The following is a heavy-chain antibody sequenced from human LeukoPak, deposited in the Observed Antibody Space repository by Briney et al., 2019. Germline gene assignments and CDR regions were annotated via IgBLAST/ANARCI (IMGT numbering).Heavy chain of an antibody. Sequence: ASVKVSCKASGFGLTDYGISWVRQAPGQGLEWVGWTSGDNTKANNAQKFQDRVFFTTDTSTSTAYMDLKSLSSDGSAGYYCARAFDQVWGRARRLDYWGQGTLVTVPS. CDR2: TSGDNTKA. V-gene: IGHV1-18*01. D-gene: IGHD3-16*01. J-gene: IGHJ4*02. CDR3: ARAFDQVWGRARRLDY. CDR1: GFGLTDYG.